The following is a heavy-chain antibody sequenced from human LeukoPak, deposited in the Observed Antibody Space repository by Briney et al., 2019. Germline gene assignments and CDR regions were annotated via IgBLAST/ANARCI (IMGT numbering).Heavy chain of an antibody. CDR1: RFTFDGYA. Sequence: GRSLRLSCAASRFTFDGYAMHWVRQAPGKGLEWVSSISWNSGNTDYAASVKGRFTISRDSAKKSLHLQMNSLRVEDTALYYCAKSGTYSSSSGYIDSWGQGTLVTVSS. J-gene: IGHJ4*02. CDR3: AKSGTYSSSSGYIDS. D-gene: IGHD6-6*01. V-gene: IGHV3-9*01. CDR2: ISWNSGNT.